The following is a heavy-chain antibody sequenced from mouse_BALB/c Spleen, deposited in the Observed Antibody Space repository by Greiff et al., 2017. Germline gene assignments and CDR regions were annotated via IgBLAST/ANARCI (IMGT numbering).Heavy chain of an antibody. Sequence: VQLQQSGPELVKPGASVRISCKASGYTFTSYYIHWVKQRPGQGLEWIGWIYPGNVNTKYNEKFKGKATLTADKSSSTAYMQLSSLTSEDSAVYFCARGGLWFAYWGQGTLVTVSA. J-gene: IGHJ3*01. V-gene: IGHV1S56*01. CDR3: ARGGLWFAY. CDR1: GYTFTSYY. CDR2: IYPGNVNT.